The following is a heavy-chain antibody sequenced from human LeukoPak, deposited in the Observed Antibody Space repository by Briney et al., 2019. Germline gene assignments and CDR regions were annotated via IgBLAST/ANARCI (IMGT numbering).Heavy chain of an antibody. Sequence: GGSLRLSCAASGFTVSSNYMSWVRQAPGKGLEWVSVIYSGGSTYYADSVKGRFTISRDNSKNTLYLQMNSLRAEDTAVYYCARAAPIPYYFDYWGQGTLVTVSS. D-gene: IGHD2-21*01. CDR3: ARAAPIPYYFDY. CDR1: GFTVSSNY. CDR2: IYSGGST. J-gene: IGHJ4*02. V-gene: IGHV3-66*01.